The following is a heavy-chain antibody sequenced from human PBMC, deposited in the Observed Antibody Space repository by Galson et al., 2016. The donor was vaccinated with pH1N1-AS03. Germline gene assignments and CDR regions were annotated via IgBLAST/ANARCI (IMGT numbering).Heavy chain of an antibody. J-gene: IGHJ5*02. CDR1: TFIARSNY. V-gene: IGHV3-53*01. D-gene: IGHD3-16*01. Sequence: SLRLSCAGSTFIARSNYMSWVRQAPGQGLEWVSVIYHGEAGTSYYADSVKGRFTISRPIPTNTVNLQMNNLRVEDTATYYCTTDRFGEPTTWGQGTLIIVS. CDR2: IYHGEAGTS. CDR3: TTDRFGEPTT.